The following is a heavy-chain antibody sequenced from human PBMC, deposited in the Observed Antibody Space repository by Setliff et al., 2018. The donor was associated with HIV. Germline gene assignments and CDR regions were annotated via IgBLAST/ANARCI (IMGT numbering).Heavy chain of an antibody. CDR1: GYTFTDFY. CDR2: INPKSGVA. CDR3: ARAHFLVAMTRNWFDP. V-gene: IGHV1-2*06. Sequence: ASVKVSCKASGYTFTDFYIHWVRQAPGQGLEWIGRINPKSGVADYLKKFQGRVTMTTDTSTSTAHMELIRPRFDDTAVYYCARAHFLVAMTRNWFDPGGQGTLVTVSS. D-gene: IGHD5-12*01. J-gene: IGHJ5*02.